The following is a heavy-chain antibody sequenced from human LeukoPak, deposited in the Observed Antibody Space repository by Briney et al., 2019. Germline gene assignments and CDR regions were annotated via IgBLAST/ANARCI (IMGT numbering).Heavy chain of an antibody. CDR3: ARAALGYCSSTSCFNFDY. CDR2: INSSSYYT. Sequence: GGSLRLSCVASGFTFSDYYMNWIRQAPGKGLEWVSYINSSSYYTNYADSVRGRFTISRDNAKNSLYLQMNSLSAEDTAVYYCARAALGYCSSTSCFNFDYWGQGTLVTVSS. V-gene: IGHV3-11*05. J-gene: IGHJ4*02. D-gene: IGHD2-2*01. CDR1: GFTFSDYY.